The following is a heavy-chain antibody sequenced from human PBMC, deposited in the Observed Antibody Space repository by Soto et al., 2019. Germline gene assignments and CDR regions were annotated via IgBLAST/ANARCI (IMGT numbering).Heavy chain of an antibody. CDR2: IYYSGST. D-gene: IGHD1-26*01. CDR1: GGSISSGAYY. J-gene: IGHJ4*02. CDR3: ARDIGGYGKFDY. Sequence: SETLSLTCSVSGGSISSGAYYWTWTRQHPGKGLEWIGYIYYSGSTYYNPSLKSRVTISVDTSKNQFSLRLTSVTAADTAVYYCARDIGGYGKFDYWGQGALVTVSS. V-gene: IGHV4-31*03.